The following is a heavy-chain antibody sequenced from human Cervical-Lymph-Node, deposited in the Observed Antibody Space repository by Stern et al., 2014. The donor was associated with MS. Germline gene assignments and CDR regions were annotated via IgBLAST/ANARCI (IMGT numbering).Heavy chain of an antibody. CDR3: ARGRGVGAHLDY. D-gene: IGHD1-26*01. J-gene: IGHJ4*02. Sequence: QVQLQESGPGLVKPSETLSLTCTVSGGSISSSSYYWGWIRQPPGKGLEWIGSIYYSGRTHYNPYLKRRVTISVDTSKHQLYLTLSFVTAADTAVYYCARGRGVGAHLDYWGQGTLVTVSS. V-gene: IGHV4-39*01. CDR2: IYYSGRT. CDR1: GGSISSSSYY.